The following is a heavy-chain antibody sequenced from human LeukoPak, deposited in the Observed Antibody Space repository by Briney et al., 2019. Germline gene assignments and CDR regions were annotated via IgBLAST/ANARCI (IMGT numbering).Heavy chain of an antibody. J-gene: IGHJ6*03. V-gene: IGHV4-39*01. CDR1: GGSISSSSDN. D-gene: IGHD4-23*01. CDR2: IYYTGIT. Sequence: SETLSLTCTVSGGSISSSSDNWGRIPQPPGKGLEWTGSIYYTGITYYNPSVMSRVTMSVDTSKNQISLRLSSVTAADTAMYYCARQGRATVVMYMDDWGKGTTVTVSS. CDR3: ARQGRATVVMYMDD.